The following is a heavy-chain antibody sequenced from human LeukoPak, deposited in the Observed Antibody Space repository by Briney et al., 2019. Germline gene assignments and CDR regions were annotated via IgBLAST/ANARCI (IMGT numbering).Heavy chain of an antibody. CDR2: IKQGGSEK. CDR3: ARDLGYCSSTSCYEGGFDY. D-gene: IGHD2-2*01. V-gene: IGHV3-7*01. Sequence: GGSLRLSCAASGFTFSSYWMSWVRQAPGKGLEWVANIKQGGSEKYYVDSVKGRFTISRDNAKNSLYLQMNSLRAEDTAVYYCARDLGYCSSTSCYEGGFDYWGQGTLVTVSS. CDR1: GFTFSSYW. J-gene: IGHJ4*02.